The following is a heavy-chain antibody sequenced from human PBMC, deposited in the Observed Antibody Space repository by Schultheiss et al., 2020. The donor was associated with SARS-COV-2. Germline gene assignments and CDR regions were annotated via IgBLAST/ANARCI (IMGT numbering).Heavy chain of an antibody. D-gene: IGHD2-21*02. J-gene: IGHJ6*02. V-gene: IGHV1-18*01. CDR2: ISAYNGNT. Sequence: ASVKVSCKASGYTFTSYDISWVRQAPGQGLEWMGWISAYNGNTNYAQKLQGRVTITADESTSTAYMELSSLRSEDTAVYYCARDCGGDCYSYYYYGMDVWGQGTTVTVSS. CDR1: GYTFTSYD. CDR3: ARDCGGDCYSYYYYGMDV.